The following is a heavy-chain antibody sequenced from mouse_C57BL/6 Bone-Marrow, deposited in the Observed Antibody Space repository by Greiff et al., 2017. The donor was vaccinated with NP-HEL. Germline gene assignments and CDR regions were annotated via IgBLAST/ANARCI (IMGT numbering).Heavy chain of an antibody. D-gene: IGHD1-1*01. CDR1: GYSITSGYY. Sequence: DVKLVESGPGLVKPSQSLSLTCSVTGYSITSGYYWNWIRQFPGNKLEWMGYISYDGSNNYNPSLKNRISITRDTSKNQFFLKLNSVTTEDTATYYCARDAPFTTVVDGYWGQGTTLTVSS. CDR2: ISYDGSN. J-gene: IGHJ2*01. V-gene: IGHV3-6*01. CDR3: ARDAPFTTVVDGY.